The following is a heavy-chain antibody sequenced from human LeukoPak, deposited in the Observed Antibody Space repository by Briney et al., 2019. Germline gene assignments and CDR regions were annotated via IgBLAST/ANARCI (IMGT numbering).Heavy chain of an antibody. J-gene: IGHJ4*02. D-gene: IGHD3-10*01. CDR3: ARDPTYGSGSSNL. CDR2: ISTDGYTT. Sequence: GGSMRLSCAASGLAFSAYKMHWVRQAPRKGLVWVSRISTDGYTTDYADFVQGRFTASRDNTKNTWSLEVNSLRAEDTAVYYCARDPTYGSGSSNLWGQGTLVTVSS. V-gene: IGHV3-74*01. CDR1: GLAFSAYK.